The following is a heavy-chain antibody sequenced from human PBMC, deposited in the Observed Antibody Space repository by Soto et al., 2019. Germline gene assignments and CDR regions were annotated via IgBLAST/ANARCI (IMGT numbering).Heavy chain of an antibody. CDR1: GFTFSNAW. Sequence: GGSLRLSCAASGFTFSNAWMNWVRQAPGKGLEWVGRIKSKTDGGTTDYAAPVKGRFTISRDDSKNTLYLQMNSLKTEDTAVYYCTTDPGDIVVVPAAFPTRMRYYYGMDVWGQGTTVTVSS. D-gene: IGHD2-2*01. J-gene: IGHJ6*02. V-gene: IGHV3-15*07. CDR2: IKSKTDGGTT. CDR3: TTDPGDIVVVPAAFPTRMRYYYGMDV.